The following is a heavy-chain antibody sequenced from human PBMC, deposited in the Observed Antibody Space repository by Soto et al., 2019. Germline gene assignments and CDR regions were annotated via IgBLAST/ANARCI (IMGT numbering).Heavy chain of an antibody. CDR3: AIEQASCIGRVYRMDV. J-gene: IGHJ6*02. CDR2: VNLNTGGT. CDR1: GYSFTGHY. Sequence: ASVKLACTSSGYSFTGHYMHWVRRAPGQGLEWMGWVNLNTGGTDYAQEFQGRVTMTTATSIRTVYLEVTRLKFDDTAIYYCAIEQASCIGRVYRMDVWG. D-gene: IGHD6-13*01. V-gene: IGHV1-2*02.